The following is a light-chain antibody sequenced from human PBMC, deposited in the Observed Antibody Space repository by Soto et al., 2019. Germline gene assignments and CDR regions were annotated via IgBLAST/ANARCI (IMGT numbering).Light chain of an antibody. CDR2: RNN. CDR1: SSNIGSEY. Sequence: QAVVTQPPSASGTPGQWVTISCSGSSSNIGSEYVYWYQHLPGTSPKLLIYRNNQRPSGVPDRFSGSKSGTSASLTISGLRSDDEADYYCSAWDDNLSAVVFGGGTKLTVL. CDR3: SAWDDNLSAVV. V-gene: IGLV1-47*01. J-gene: IGLJ2*01.